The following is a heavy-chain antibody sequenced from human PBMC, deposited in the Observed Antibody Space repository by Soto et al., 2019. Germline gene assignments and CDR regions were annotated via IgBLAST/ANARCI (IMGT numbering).Heavy chain of an antibody. CDR3: ARDRDDYGSGNYYNRIDF. CDR1: GGIFSTYA. D-gene: IGHD3-10*01. Sequence: QVQLVQSGAEVKKPGSSVKVSCKASGGIFSTYAISWLRRAPGQGLEWMGGIIPIFGTPNYAQRFQGRVTITADESTRTAYMELRRLRSEDTAVYYCARDRDDYGSGNYYNRIDFWGQGTLVTVSS. V-gene: IGHV1-69*01. J-gene: IGHJ4*02. CDR2: IIPIFGTP.